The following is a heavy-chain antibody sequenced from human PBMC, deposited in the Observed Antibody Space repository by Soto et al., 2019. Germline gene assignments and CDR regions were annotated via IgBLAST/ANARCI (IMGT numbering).Heavy chain of an antibody. CDR2: ISSSSTI. CDR1: GFTFSSYS. J-gene: IGHJ5*02. D-gene: IGHD6-13*01. Sequence: PGGSLRLSCAASGFTFSSYSMNWVRQAPGKGLEWVSYISSSSTIYYADSMKGRLTISRDNAKNSLYLQMNSLRAEDTAVYYCARGEGSSYDRLYNWFDPWGQGTLVTVSS. V-gene: IGHV3-48*01. CDR3: ARGEGSSYDRLYNWFDP.